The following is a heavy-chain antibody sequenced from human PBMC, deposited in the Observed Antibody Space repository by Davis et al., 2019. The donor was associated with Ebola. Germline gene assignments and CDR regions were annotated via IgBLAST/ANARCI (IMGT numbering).Heavy chain of an antibody. CDR2: ISGSGST. CDR3: AKGSLYGSRSITAGMDV. D-gene: IGHD4-17*01. Sequence: GESLKISCAASGVTFSNSAMSWVRQAPGKGLEWVSGISGSGSTYYADSVKGRFTFSRDNSKNTLYLQMNSLRAEDTAVYYCAKGSLYGSRSITAGMDVWGQGTTVTVSS. CDR1: GVTFSNSA. V-gene: IGHV3-23*01. J-gene: IGHJ6*02.